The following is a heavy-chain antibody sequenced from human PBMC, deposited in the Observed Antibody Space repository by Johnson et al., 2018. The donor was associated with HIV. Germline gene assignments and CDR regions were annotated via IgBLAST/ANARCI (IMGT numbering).Heavy chain of an antibody. D-gene: IGHD5-18*01. CDR3: AKDSRYSYGPDAFDI. CDR2: IRYDGSNK. J-gene: IGHJ3*02. V-gene: IGHV3-30*02. CDR1: GFTFSSYG. Sequence: QVQLVESGGGVVQPGGSLRLSCAASGFTFSSYGMHWVRQAPGKGLEWVAFIRYDGSNKYYADSVKGRFTISRDNSKNTLYLQMNSLRAEYTAVYYCAKDSRYSYGPDAFDIWGQGTMVTVSS.